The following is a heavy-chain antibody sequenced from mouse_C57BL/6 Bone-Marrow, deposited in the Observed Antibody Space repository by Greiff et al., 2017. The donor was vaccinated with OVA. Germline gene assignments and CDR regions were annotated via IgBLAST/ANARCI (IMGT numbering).Heavy chain of an antibody. CDR3: ARRGPDPNYDFDY. D-gene: IGHD2-1*01. CDR2: ISNLAYSI. Sequence: EVMLVESGGGLVQPGGSLKLSCAASGFTFSDYGMAWVRQAPRKGPEWVAFISNLAYSIYYADTVTGRFTISRENAKNTLYLEMSSLRSEDTAMYYCARRGPDPNYDFDYWGQGTTLTVSS. CDR1: GFTFSDYG. V-gene: IGHV5-15*04. J-gene: IGHJ2*01.